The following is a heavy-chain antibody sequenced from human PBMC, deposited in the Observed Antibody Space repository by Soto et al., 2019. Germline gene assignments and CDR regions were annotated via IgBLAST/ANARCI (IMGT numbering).Heavy chain of an antibody. CDR2: IYYSGST. Sequence: SETLSLTCTVSGGSISSGGYYWSWIRQHPGKGLEWIGYIYYSGSTNYNPSLKSRVTISVDTSKNQFSLKLSSVTAADTAVYYCARDHDSSGWHDYWGQGTLVTVSS. V-gene: IGHV4-61*08. CDR1: GGSISSGGYY. J-gene: IGHJ4*02. CDR3: ARDHDSSGWHDY. D-gene: IGHD6-19*01.